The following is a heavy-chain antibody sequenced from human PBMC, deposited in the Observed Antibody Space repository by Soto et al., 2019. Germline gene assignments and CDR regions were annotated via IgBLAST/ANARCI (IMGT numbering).Heavy chain of an antibody. V-gene: IGHV3-23*01. Sequence: RSLRLSCAASGFTFSSYALTSVRQAPGKELQRVSAISSSGGSTYYADSVKGRFTISRDNSKNTLYLQMNSLRAEDTAVYYCATDRRYCSGGSCYSPDYYYYMDVWGKGTTVTVSS. D-gene: IGHD2-15*01. CDR3: ATDRRYCSGGSCYSPDYYYYMDV. J-gene: IGHJ6*03. CDR1: GFTFSSYA. CDR2: ISSSGGST.